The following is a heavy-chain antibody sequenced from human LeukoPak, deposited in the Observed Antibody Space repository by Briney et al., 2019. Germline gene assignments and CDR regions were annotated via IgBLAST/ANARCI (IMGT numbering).Heavy chain of an antibody. CDR2: FTHLETT. V-gene: IGHV4-34*01. CDR3: ARDPKSRYYFDY. Sequence: SETLSLTCDVYGGSFSGYYWAWIRQPPGKGLEWLGEFTHLETTNYNPSLKSRVTVSVDTSKNQFSLRLTSVTAADTAVYFCARDPKSRYYFDYWGQGTLVTVSS. CDR1: GGSFSGYY. J-gene: IGHJ4*02.